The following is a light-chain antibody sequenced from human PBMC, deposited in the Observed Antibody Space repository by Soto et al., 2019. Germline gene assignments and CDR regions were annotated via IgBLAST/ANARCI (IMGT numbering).Light chain of an antibody. CDR2: DAS. Sequence: EIVLTQSPATLSLSPGERATLSCRASKSVSSYLAWYQQKPGQAPRLLIYDASNRATGIPARFSGSGSGTDLTLTISSLEPEDFAVYYCQQRSKWPPVTFGGGTKVEIK. J-gene: IGKJ4*01. CDR1: KSVSSY. CDR3: QQRSKWPPVT. V-gene: IGKV3-11*01.